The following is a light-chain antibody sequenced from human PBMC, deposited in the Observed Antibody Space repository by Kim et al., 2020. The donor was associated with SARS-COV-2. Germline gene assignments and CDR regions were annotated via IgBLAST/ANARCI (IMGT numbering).Light chain of an antibody. J-gene: IGKJ2*01. CDR3: HQYNNSPPYT. CDR1: QSVSSD. Sequence: ELVMSQSPATLSVSPGERATLSCRASQSVSSDLAWYQQKPGQAPRLLIYGASTRATGIPARFSGSGSGTEFTLTISSLQSEDFALYYCHQYNNSPPYTFAQGTNL. CDR2: GAS. V-gene: IGKV3-15*01.